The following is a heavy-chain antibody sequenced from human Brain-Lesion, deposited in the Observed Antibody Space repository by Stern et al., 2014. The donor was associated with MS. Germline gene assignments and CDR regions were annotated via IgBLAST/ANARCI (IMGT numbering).Heavy chain of an antibody. D-gene: IGHD3-3*01. CDR2: INPNTGGT. Sequence: DQLVESGAEVKKPGASVKVSCKTSGYIFTGYYIHWVRQAPGQGLEWMAWINPNTGGTKYAQKFQGRVTMSRHTSISTAYVELSSLTSDDTAVYYCARDQRGITIFGVVTDYYYLGMDVWGQGTPVTVSS. CDR1: GYIFTGYY. CDR3: ARDQRGITIFGVVTDYYYLGMDV. J-gene: IGHJ6*02. V-gene: IGHV1-2*02.